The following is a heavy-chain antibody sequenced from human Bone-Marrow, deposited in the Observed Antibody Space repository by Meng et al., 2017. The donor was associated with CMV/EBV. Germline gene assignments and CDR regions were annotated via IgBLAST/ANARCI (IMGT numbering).Heavy chain of an antibody. CDR1: GGSFSGYY. CDR3: ARGGYYDFWSASPRYFDY. J-gene: IGHJ4*02. CDR2: INHSGST. Sequence: SETLSLTCAVYGGSFSGYYWSWIRQPPGKGLEWIGEINHSGSTSYNPSLKSRVTISVDTSKNQFSLKLSSVTAADTAVYYCARGGYYDFWSASPRYFDYWGQGTLVTVSS. V-gene: IGHV4-34*01. D-gene: IGHD3-3*01.